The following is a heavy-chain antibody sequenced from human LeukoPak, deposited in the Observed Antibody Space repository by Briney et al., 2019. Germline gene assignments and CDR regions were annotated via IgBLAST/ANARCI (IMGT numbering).Heavy chain of an antibody. D-gene: IGHD5-24*01. V-gene: IGHV3-30*02. CDR1: GFTFSSYG. Sequence: PGGSLRLSCAASGFTFSSYGMHWVRQAPGKGLEWVAFIRYDGSNKYYADSVKGRFTISRDNPKNTLYLQMNSLRAEDMAVYYCARAHGYNLAFDIWGQGTMVTVSS. CDR2: IRYDGSNK. CDR3: ARAHGYNLAFDI. J-gene: IGHJ3*02.